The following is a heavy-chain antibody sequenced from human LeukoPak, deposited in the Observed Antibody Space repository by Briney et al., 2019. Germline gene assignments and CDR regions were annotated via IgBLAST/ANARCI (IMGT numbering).Heavy chain of an antibody. CDR1: GFPFSAYE. V-gene: IGHV3-30*02. Sequence: SGGSLRLSCAASGFPFSAYEMNWVRQAPGKGLEWVAFIRYDGSNKYYADSVKGRFTISRDNSKNTLYLQMNSLRAEDTAVYYCSKVGCYYDSSGYGHYYYYYMDVWGKGTTVTISS. D-gene: IGHD3-22*01. CDR2: IRYDGSNK. J-gene: IGHJ6*03. CDR3: SKVGCYYDSSGYGHYYYYYMDV.